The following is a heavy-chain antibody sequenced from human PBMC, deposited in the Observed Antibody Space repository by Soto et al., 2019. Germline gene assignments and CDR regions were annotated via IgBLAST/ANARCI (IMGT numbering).Heavy chain of an antibody. CDR2: ISGSGSST. J-gene: IGHJ4*02. D-gene: IGHD3-22*01. CDR3: AKGGPYYYDSSGYYDY. Sequence: EVQLLESGGGLVQPGGSLRLSCAASGFTFSSYTMTWVRQAPGKGLEWVSAISGSGSSTYYADSVKGRFTSSRDNSKNTLYLQMNSLRAEDPAVYYCAKGGPYYYDSSGYYDYWGQGTLVPVSS. CDR1: GFTFSSYT. V-gene: IGHV3-23*01.